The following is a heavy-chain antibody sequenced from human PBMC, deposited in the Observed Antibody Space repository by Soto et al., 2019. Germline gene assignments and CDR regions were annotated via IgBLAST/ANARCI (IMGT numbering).Heavy chain of an antibody. Sequence: PSETLSLTCTVSGGSISSYYLSWIRQPPGKGLEWIGYIYYSGSTNYNPSLKSRVTISVDTSKNQFSLKLSSVTAADTAVYYCAREGNLGRWLQPLDFWGQGTLVTVSS. CDR2: IYYSGST. D-gene: IGHD5-12*01. CDR3: AREGNLGRWLQPLDF. CDR1: GGSISSYY. V-gene: IGHV4-59*01. J-gene: IGHJ4*02.